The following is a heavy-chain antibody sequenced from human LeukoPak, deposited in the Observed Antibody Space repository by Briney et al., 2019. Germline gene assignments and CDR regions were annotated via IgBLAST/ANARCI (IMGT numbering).Heavy chain of an antibody. V-gene: IGHV3-30*01. CDR1: GFPFGDYS. CDR2: ISYEEKK. J-gene: IGHJ4*02. Sequence: GTSLRLSCAASGFPFGDYSMHWVRQAPGKGLEWVTLISYEEKKYYADSVRGRFTISRDSSRNTLSLQMNSLRPDDTAVYYCARQTPYSGSSVDFWGQGTLVTVSS. CDR3: ARQTPYSGSSVDF. D-gene: IGHD6-6*01.